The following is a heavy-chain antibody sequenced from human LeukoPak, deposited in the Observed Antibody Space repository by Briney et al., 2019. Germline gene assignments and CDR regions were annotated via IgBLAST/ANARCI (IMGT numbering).Heavy chain of an antibody. CDR1: GFTFSTYW. CDR2: IKQDGSEK. V-gene: IGHV3-7*01. J-gene: IGHJ4*02. Sequence: PGGSLRLSCAASGFTFSTYWMNWVRQAPGKGLEWVANIKQDGSEKYYVDSVKGRFTISRDNAKKSQYLQMNNLRAEDTAVYYCATHYYDFWSGYYFDYWGQGTLVTVSS. D-gene: IGHD3-3*01. CDR3: ATHYYDFWSGYYFDY.